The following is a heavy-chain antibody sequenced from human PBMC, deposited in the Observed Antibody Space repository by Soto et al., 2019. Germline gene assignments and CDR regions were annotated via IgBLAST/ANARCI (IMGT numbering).Heavy chain of an antibody. CDR3: ARGGYYYGSGSYSAYNWFDP. V-gene: IGHV4-34*01. CDR1: GGSFSGYY. Sequence: SETLSLTCPVYGGSFSGYYWSWIRQPPGKGLEWIGEINHSGSTNYNPSLKSRVTISVDTSKYQFSLKLSSVTAADTAVYYCARGGYYYGSGSYSAYNWFDPWGQGTLVTVSS. J-gene: IGHJ5*02. CDR2: INHSGST. D-gene: IGHD3-10*01.